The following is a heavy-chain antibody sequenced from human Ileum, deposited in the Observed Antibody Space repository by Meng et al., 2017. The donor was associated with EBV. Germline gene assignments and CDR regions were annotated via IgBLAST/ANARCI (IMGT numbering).Heavy chain of an antibody. D-gene: IGHD2-15*01. CDR1: GYTCTRYG. Sequence: QVLLVQSGAEVKKPGASVKVSCKASGYTCTRYGISWVRQAPGQGLEWMGWISADSGNTNYAQKLQGRVTMTTDTSTSTAYMELRSLRSDDTAVYYCARPGYCSGGSCYLGHAEYFQYWGQGTLVTVSS. CDR3: ARPGYCSGGSCYLGHAEYFQY. V-gene: IGHV1-18*01. J-gene: IGHJ1*01. CDR2: ISADSGNT.